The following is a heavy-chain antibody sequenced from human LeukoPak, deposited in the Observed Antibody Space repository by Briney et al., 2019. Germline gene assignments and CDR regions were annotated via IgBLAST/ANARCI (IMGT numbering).Heavy chain of an antibody. V-gene: IGHV3-23*01. Sequence: GGSLRLSCAASGFTFSSYAMSWVRQAPGKGLEWVSAISGSGGSTYYADSVKGRFTISRDNSKNTLYLQMNSLRAEDTAVYYCARGVITMAGGVAYYFDYWGQGTLVTVSS. J-gene: IGHJ4*02. CDR2: ISGSGGST. D-gene: IGHD3-10*01. CDR3: ARGVITMAGGVAYYFDY. CDR1: GFTFSSYA.